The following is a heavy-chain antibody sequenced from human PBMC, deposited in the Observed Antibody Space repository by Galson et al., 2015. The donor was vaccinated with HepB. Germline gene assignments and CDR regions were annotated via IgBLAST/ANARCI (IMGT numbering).Heavy chain of an antibody. J-gene: IGHJ4*02. CDR3: ARGRFADY. CDR1: GFTFRSYD. Sequence: SLRLSCAASGFTFRSYDMHWVRQTIGKGLEWVSSISPAGDTYYPDSVRGRFTISRENAKNSLYLQMNSLRAGDTAVYYCARGRFADYWGQGTLVTVSS. V-gene: IGHV3-13*01. CDR2: ISPAGDT. D-gene: IGHD3-16*01.